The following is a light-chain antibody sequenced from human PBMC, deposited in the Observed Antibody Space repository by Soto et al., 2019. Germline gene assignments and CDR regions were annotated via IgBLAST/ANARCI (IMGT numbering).Light chain of an antibody. CDR3: SSFTTSSTYV. CDR2: DVS. CDR1: SSDVGNYNL. V-gene: IGLV2-14*02. Sequence: QSVLTQPASLSGSPGQSITIPCTGTSSDVGNYNLVSWYQQHPGKPPKLMIYDVSNRPSGVSDRFSGSKSGNTASLTISGLQAEDEDDYYCSSFTTSSTYVFGTGTKVTVL. J-gene: IGLJ1*01.